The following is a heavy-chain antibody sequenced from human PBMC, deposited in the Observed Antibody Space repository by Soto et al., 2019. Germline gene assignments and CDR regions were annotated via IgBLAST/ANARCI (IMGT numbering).Heavy chain of an antibody. CDR1: GGTFSSYA. V-gene: IGHV1-69*13. D-gene: IGHD2-8*01. CDR2: IIPIFGTA. CDR3: ARDRIGVDGPSDYFDY. Sequence: SVKVSCKASGGTFSSYAISWVRQAPGQGLEWMGGIIPIFGTANYAQKFQGRVTITADESTSTAYMELSGLRSEDTAVYYCARDRIGVDGPSDYFDYWGQGTLVTVSS. J-gene: IGHJ4*02.